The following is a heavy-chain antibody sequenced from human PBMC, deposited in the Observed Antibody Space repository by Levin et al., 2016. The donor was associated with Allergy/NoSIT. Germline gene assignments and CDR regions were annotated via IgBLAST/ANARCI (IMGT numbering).Heavy chain of an antibody. D-gene: IGHD1-26*01. Sequence: GESLKISCAASGFTFSSYAMHWVRQAPGKGLEWVAVISYDGSNKYYADSVKGRFTISRDNSKNTLYLQMNSLRAEDTAVYYCARDGSVGAFDIWGQGTMVTVSS. V-gene: IGHV3-30*04. CDR1: GFTFSSYA. CDR2: ISYDGSNK. J-gene: IGHJ3*02. CDR3: ARDGSVGAFDI.